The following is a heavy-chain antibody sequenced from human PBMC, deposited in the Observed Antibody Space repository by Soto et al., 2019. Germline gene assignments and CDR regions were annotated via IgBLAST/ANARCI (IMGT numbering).Heavy chain of an antibody. CDR2: IYYSGST. J-gene: IGHJ4*02. CDR3: ERERKGLVTYGDHSFDY. CDR1: GGSISSGGYY. V-gene: IGHV4-31*03. D-gene: IGHD4-17*01. Sequence: SETLSLTCTVSGGSISSGGYYWSWIRQHPGKGLEWIGYIYYSGSTYYNPSLKSRVTISVDTSKNKFDLKLSSVTATDTAVYYCERERKGLVTYGDHSFDYWGQGTLVTVSS.